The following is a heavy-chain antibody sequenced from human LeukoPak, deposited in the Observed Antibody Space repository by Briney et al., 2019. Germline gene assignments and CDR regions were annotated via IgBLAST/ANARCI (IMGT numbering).Heavy chain of an antibody. Sequence: GESLKISCKGSGYSFTNYWIAWVRQMPGKGLEWMGIIDPSDSDTRYSPSFQGQVTISADKSIRAAYVQRSSLKASDTAMYYCARHIYTDYVLGFWGQGTLVTVSS. CDR3: ARHIYTDYVLGF. V-gene: IGHV5-51*01. CDR1: GYSFTNYW. D-gene: IGHD4-17*01. J-gene: IGHJ4*02. CDR2: IDPSDSDT.